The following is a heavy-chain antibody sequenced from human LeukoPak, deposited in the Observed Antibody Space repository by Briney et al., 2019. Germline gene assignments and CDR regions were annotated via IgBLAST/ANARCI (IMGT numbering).Heavy chain of an antibody. CDR1: GFTFSNYA. V-gene: IGHV3-23*01. J-gene: IGHJ3*02. D-gene: IGHD2-2*01. CDR3: AKVRAVVVPAASDAFDI. CDR2: ISGSGGST. Sequence: GGSLRLSCAASGFTFSNYAMSWVRQAPGKGLEWVSAISGSGGSTYYADSVKGRFTISRDNSKNTLYLQMNSLRAEDTAVYYCAKVRAVVVPAASDAFDIWGQGTMVTVSS.